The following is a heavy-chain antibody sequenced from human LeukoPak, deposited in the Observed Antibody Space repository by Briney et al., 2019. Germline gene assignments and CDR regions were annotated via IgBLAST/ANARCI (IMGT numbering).Heavy chain of an antibody. J-gene: IGHJ4*02. CDR3: ARDRGVGATRGDFDY. CDR2: ISSSSSYI. CDR1: GFTFSSYS. V-gene: IGHV3-21*01. Sequence: GGSLRLSCAASGFTFSSYSMNWVRQAPGKGLEWVSSISSSSSYIYYADSVKGRFTISRDNAKNSLYLQMNSLRAEDTAVYYCARDRGVGATRGDFDYWGQGTLVTVSS. D-gene: IGHD1-26*01.